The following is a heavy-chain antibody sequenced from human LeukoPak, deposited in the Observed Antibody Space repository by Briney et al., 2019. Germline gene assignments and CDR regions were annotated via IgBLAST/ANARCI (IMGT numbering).Heavy chain of an antibody. CDR3: AKFASVTMIVPDAFDI. J-gene: IGHJ3*02. Sequence: GGSLRLSCAASGFKFSNYAMSWVRQAPGKGLEWVSGISGSGGSIYYADSVKGRFTISRDNSKNTLYLQMNSLRAEDTALYYCAKFASVTMIVPDAFDIWGLGTMVTVSS. V-gene: IGHV3-23*01. CDR2: ISGSGGSI. CDR1: GFKFSNYA. D-gene: IGHD3-22*01.